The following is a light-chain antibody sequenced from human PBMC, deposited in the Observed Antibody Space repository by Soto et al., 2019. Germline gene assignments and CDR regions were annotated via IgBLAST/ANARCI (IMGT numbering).Light chain of an antibody. Sequence: IQMTQSPSSLSASVGDRVTITCRASQTINRYLSWYQQKPGKAPNLLISAASTLQAGVPSRFSCSESGTEFTLTISSLQPEDFATYDCQQTYSSPWTFGQGTKVEIK. V-gene: IGKV1-39*01. CDR2: AAS. J-gene: IGKJ1*01. CDR1: QTINRY. CDR3: QQTYSSPWT.